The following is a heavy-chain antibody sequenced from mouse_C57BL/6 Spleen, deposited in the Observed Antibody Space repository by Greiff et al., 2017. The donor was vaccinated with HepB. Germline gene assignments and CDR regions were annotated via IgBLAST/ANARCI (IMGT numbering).Heavy chain of an antibody. CDR2: INPNNGGT. CDR1: GYTFTDYY. J-gene: IGHJ4*01. CDR3: AISYDYAMDY. D-gene: IGHD2-12*01. Sequence: EVQLQQSGPELVKPGASVKISCKASGYTFTDYYMNWVKQSHGKSLEWIGDINPNNGGTSYNQKFKGKATLTVDKSSSTAYMELRSLTSEDSAVYYCAISYDYAMDYWGQGTSVTVSS. V-gene: IGHV1-26*01.